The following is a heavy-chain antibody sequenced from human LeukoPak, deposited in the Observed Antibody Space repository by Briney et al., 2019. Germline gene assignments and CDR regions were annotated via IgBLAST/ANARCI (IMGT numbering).Heavy chain of an antibody. Sequence: SETLSLTCTVSGASLGTYYWTWIRRTPGKGLELIGYAYHNGDTRYSPSLKSRFTFSVDTPKNQFSLKLTALTAAEPAVFYFPRAGYSGRDWGLWSQGAPATV. J-gene: IGHJ4*02. D-gene: IGHD5-12*01. CDR1: GASLGTYY. CDR3: PRAGYSGRDWGL. V-gene: IGHV4-59*01. CDR2: AYHNGDT.